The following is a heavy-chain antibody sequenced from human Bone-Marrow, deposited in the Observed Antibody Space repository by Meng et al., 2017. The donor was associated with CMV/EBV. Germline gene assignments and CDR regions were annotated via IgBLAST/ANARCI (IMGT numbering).Heavy chain of an antibody. CDR3: ARSRRWLQLPLDY. Sequence: GGSLRLSCAASGFTFSSYWMSWVRQAPGKGLEWVANIKQDGSEKYYVDSVKGRFTISRDNAKNSLYLQMNSLRAEDTAIYFCARSRRWLQLPLDYWGQGTRVTVSS. CDR1: GFTFSSYW. CDR2: IKQDGSEK. V-gene: IGHV3-7*01. D-gene: IGHD5-24*01. J-gene: IGHJ4*02.